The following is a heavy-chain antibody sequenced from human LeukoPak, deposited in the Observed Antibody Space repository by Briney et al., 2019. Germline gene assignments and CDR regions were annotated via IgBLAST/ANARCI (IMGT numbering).Heavy chain of an antibody. CDR3: ARGRGWNYVNIGLYYFDY. CDR2: INHGGST. J-gene: IGHJ4*02. V-gene: IGHV4-34*01. CDR1: GGSFSGYY. Sequence: PSETLFLTCAVYGGSFSGYYWSWIRQPPGKGLEWIGEINHGGSTNYNPSLKSRVTISVDTSKNQFSLKLSSVTAADTAVYYCARGRGWNYVNIGLYYFDYWGQGTLVTVSS. D-gene: IGHD1-7*01.